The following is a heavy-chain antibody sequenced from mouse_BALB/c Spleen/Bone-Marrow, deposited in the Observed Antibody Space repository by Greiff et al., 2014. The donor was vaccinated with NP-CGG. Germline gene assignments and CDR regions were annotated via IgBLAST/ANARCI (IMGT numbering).Heavy chain of an antibody. CDR3: ARDRGVQGYAMDY. CDR1: GFTFSDYY. J-gene: IGHJ4*01. Sequence: EVKLVESGGGLVKPGGSLKLSCAASGFTFSDYYMYWVRQTPEKRLEWVATISDGGSYTYYPDSVKGRFTISRDIDKNNLYLQMSSLKSEDTAMYYCARDRGVQGYAMDYWGQGTSVTVSS. CDR2: ISDGGSYT. D-gene: IGHD2-14*01. V-gene: IGHV5-4*02.